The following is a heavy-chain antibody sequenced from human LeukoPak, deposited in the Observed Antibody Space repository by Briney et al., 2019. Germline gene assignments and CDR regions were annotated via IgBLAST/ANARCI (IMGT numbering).Heavy chain of an antibody. CDR1: GFTFSSYS. V-gene: IGHV3-48*01. D-gene: IGHD5-18*01. J-gene: IGHJ4*02. Sequence: GGSLRLSCAASGFTFSSYSMNWVRQAPGKGLEWASYISSSSSTIYYADSVKGRFTISRDNAKNSLYLQMNSLRAEDTAVYYCARDRGIKWRGYSYGYSPDPFDYWGQGTLVTVSS. CDR2: ISSSSSTI. CDR3: ARDRGIKWRGYSYGYSPDPFDY.